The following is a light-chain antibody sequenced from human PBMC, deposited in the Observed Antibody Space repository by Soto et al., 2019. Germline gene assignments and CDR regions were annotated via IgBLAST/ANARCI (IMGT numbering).Light chain of an antibody. V-gene: IGKV3-20*01. CDR1: QSVSSGY. Sequence: IVLTQSPGTRSLSPGERATLSCRASQSVSSGYLAGYQQRPGQAPRLLIYGASSRTTGIPHRFSGSGYGTDFTLNISRLEPEDFAVYYCQHYGSSPYTFGQGTKLEIK. CDR3: QHYGSSPYT. J-gene: IGKJ2*01. CDR2: GAS.